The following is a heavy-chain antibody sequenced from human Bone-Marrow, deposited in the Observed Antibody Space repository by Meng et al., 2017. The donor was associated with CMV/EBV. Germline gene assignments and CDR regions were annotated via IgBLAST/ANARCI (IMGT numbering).Heavy chain of an antibody. D-gene: IGHD3-16*01. Sequence: GESLKISCAASGFTFSSYAMSWVRQAPGKGLEWVSVIYSGGSSTYYADSVKGRFTISRDNSKNTLYLQMNSLRAEDTAVYYCAKDGNTFDYYYGMDVWGQGTTVTVYS. CDR2: IYSGGSST. J-gene: IGHJ6*02. CDR3: AKDGNTFDYYYGMDV. CDR1: GFTFSSYA. V-gene: IGHV3-23*03.